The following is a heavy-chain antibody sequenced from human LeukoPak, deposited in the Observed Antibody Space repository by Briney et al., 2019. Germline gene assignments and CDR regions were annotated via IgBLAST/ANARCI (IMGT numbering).Heavy chain of an antibody. Sequence: PGGSLRLSCAASGFTFSSYGMHWVRQAPGKGLVWVSRINSDGSSTSYADSVKGRFTISRDNAKNTLYLQMNSLRAEDTAVYYCARGIVLRYYYYGMDVWGQGTTVTVSS. D-gene: IGHD2-8*02. J-gene: IGHJ6*02. CDR2: INSDGSST. V-gene: IGHV3-74*01. CDR3: ARGIVLRYYYYGMDV. CDR1: GFTFSSYG.